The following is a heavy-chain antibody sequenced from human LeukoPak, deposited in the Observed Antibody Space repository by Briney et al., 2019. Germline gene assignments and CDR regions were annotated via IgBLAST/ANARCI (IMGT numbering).Heavy chain of an antibody. Sequence: SETLSLTCTVSGGSISSSSYYWGWIRQPPGKGLEWIGSIYYSGSTYYNPSLKSRVTISVDTSKNQFSLKLSSVTAADTAVYYCASRPGIAVAGGGFDIWGQGTMVTVSS. CDR1: GGSISSSSYY. V-gene: IGHV4-39*01. D-gene: IGHD6-19*01. J-gene: IGHJ3*02. CDR3: ASRPGIAVAGGGFDI. CDR2: IYYSGST.